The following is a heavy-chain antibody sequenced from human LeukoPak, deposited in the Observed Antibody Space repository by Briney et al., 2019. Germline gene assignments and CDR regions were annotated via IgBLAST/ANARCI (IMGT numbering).Heavy chain of an antibody. Sequence: PGGSLRLSCVGSGFTFSSCSMNWVRQAPGKGLERVAYISSTGRTIYYADSVRGRFTISRDNGKNSVFLQMNNLRVEDSGVYYCARWNTDRMTTMNGHYYYYMDVWGNGTTVTVSS. CDR2: ISSTGRTI. D-gene: IGHD4-17*01. J-gene: IGHJ6*03. V-gene: IGHV3-48*01. CDR1: GFTFSSCS. CDR3: ARWNTDRMTTMNGHYYYYMDV.